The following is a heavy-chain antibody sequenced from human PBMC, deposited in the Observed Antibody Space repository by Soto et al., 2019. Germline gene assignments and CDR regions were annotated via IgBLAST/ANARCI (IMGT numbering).Heavy chain of an antibody. Sequence: PGGSLRLSCAASGFTFSSYGMHWVRQAPGKGLEWVAVIWYDGSNKYYADSVKGRFTISRDNSKNTLYLQMNSLRAEDTAVYYCAREMVRGAPTISFYYYYYMDVWGKGTTVTVSS. CDR1: GFTFSSYG. V-gene: IGHV3-33*01. D-gene: IGHD3-10*01. J-gene: IGHJ6*03. CDR3: AREMVRGAPTISFYYYYYMDV. CDR2: IWYDGSNK.